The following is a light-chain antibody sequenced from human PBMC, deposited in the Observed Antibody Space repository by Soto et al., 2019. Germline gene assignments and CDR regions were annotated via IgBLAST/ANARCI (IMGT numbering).Light chain of an antibody. Sequence: EIVLTQSPGTLSLSPGERATLSCRASKSVSSIYLAWYQQKPGQAPRLLIYGASSRATGIPDRFSGSGSGTDFTLTISRLDPEDFAVYYCQQYGSLPRTFGQGTKVEI. J-gene: IGKJ1*01. CDR2: GAS. CDR3: QQYGSLPRT. CDR1: KSVSSIY. V-gene: IGKV3-20*01.